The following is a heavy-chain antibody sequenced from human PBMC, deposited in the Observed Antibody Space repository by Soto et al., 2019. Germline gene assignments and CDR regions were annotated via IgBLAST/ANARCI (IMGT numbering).Heavy chain of an antibody. CDR2: IYSGGST. CDR1: GFTVSSNY. V-gene: IGHV3-53*01. J-gene: IGHJ4*02. Sequence: PGGSLRLSCAASGFTVSSNYMSWVRQAPGKGLEWVSVIYSGGSTYYADSVKGRFTISRDNSKNTLYLQMNSLRAEDTAVYYCARSSAAGDFWSGYTSDYYFDYWGQGTLVTVSS. CDR3: ARSSAAGDFWSGYTSDYYFDY. D-gene: IGHD3-3*01.